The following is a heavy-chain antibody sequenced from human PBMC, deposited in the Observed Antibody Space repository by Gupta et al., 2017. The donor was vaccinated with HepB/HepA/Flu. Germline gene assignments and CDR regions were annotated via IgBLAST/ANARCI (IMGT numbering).Heavy chain of an antibody. Sequence: EVHLWESGGGLVQPGGSLGLSWTASGLTIAGTSMRWVRQAPGRGLGWVSGIGSDMSAHYGDSVRGRFIISRDNSKNTMYLQMNSLRAEDTAVYYCAKDLHYWSAMDAWGKGTTVTVAS. J-gene: IGHJ6*03. D-gene: IGHD3-3*02. CDR2: IGSDMSA. CDR1: GLTIAGTS. V-gene: IGHV3-23*01. CDR3: AKDLHYWSAMDA.